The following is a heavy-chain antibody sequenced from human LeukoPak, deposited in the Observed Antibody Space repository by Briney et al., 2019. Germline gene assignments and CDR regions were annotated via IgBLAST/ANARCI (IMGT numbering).Heavy chain of an antibody. CDR3: AGDGDCTNGVCYDYYYYYMDV. CDR2: ISSSGSTI. Sequence: GGSLRLSCAASGFTFSDYYMSWIRQAPGKGLEWVSYISSSGSTIYYADSVKGRFTISRDNAKNTLYLQMNSLRAEDTAVYYCAGDGDCTNGVCYDYYYYYMDVWGKGTTVTVSS. V-gene: IGHV3-11*04. CDR1: GFTFSDYY. D-gene: IGHD2-8*01. J-gene: IGHJ6*03.